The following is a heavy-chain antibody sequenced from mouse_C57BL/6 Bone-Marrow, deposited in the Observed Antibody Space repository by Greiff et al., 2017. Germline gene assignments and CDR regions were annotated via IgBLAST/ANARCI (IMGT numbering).Heavy chain of an antibody. Sequence: QVQLQQPGAELVKPGASVKLSCKASGYTFTNYWMHWVKQRPGQGLEWIGMMHPNGGSPDYNEKFKSEATLSVDKSSRTAYMELSSLTSEDSAVYYCAHGNYFYWYFAVWGTGTTVTVSS. CDR2: MHPNGGSP. V-gene: IGHV1-64*01. CDR1: GYTFTNYW. D-gene: IGHD2-1*01. J-gene: IGHJ1*03. CDR3: AHGNYFYWYFAV.